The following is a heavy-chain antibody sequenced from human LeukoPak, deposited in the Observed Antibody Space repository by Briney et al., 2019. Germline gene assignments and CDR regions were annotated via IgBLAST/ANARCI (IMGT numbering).Heavy chain of an antibody. Sequence: PGGSLRLSCAASGFTFSSYSMNWVRQAPGKGLEWVSSISSSSSYIYYADSVKGRFTISRDNAKNSLYLQMNSLRTEDTAVYYCARDHDSSGYYYPIGGWFDPWGQGALVTVSS. J-gene: IGHJ5*02. CDR3: ARDHDSSGYYYPIGGWFDP. V-gene: IGHV3-21*01. CDR1: GFTFSSYS. CDR2: ISSSSSYI. D-gene: IGHD3-22*01.